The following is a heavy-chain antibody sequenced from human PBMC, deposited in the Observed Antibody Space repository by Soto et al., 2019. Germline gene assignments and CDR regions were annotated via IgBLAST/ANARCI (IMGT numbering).Heavy chain of an antibody. D-gene: IGHD3-22*01. CDR2: ISAYNGNT. J-gene: IGHJ5*02. CDR1: GYTFTSYG. Sequence: ASVKVSCKASGYTFTSYGISWVRQAPGQGLEWMGWISAYNGNTNYAQKLQGRVTMTTDTSTSTAYMELRSLRSDDTAVYYCARDQLNYYDSSGYGWFDPWGQGTPVTVSS. V-gene: IGHV1-18*01. CDR3: ARDQLNYYDSSGYGWFDP.